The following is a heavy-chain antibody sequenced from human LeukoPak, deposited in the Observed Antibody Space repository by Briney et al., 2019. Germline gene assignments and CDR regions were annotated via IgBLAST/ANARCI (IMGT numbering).Heavy chain of an antibody. CDR2: IIPIFATA. Sequence: ASVKVSCKASGGTFSNYAITWMRQAPGHGLEWMGGIIPIFATANYAQKFQGRVTITADKSTSTAYMELSSLRSEDTAVYYCASEPPFYDILTTYSPSPWGQGTLVTVSA. J-gene: IGHJ5*01. CDR3: ASEPPFYDILTTYSPSP. CDR1: GGTFSNYA. V-gene: IGHV1-69*06. D-gene: IGHD3-9*01.